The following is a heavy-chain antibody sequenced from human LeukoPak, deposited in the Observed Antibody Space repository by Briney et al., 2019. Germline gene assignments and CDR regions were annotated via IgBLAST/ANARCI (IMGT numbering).Heavy chain of an antibody. CDR1: GYSFTSYW. J-gene: IGHJ4*02. D-gene: IGHD3-10*01. CDR3: ARTTMIRGVTRHFDY. Sequence: GESLKISCKGSGYSFTSYWIGWVRQMPGKGLEWMGIIYPGDSDTRYSPSFQGQVTISADKSISTAYLQWSSLKASDTAMYYCARTTMIRGVTRHFDYWGQGTLVTVSS. V-gene: IGHV5-51*01. CDR2: IYPGDSDT.